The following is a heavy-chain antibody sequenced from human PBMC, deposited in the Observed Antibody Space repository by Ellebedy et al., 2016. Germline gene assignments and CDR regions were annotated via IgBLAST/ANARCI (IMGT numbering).Heavy chain of an antibody. V-gene: IGHV3-9*01. CDR1: GITFNGYA. CDR2: ISWNSGTI. D-gene: IGHD2-2*01. Sequence: SLKISXGASGITFNGYAMHWVRQAPGKGLEWVSSISWNSGTIGYADSVKGRFTISRDDAKNSLYLQMNSLSPEDTAFYYCAKSGTYSSSSGWFDPWGQGTLVTVSS. CDR3: AKSGTYSSSSGWFDP. J-gene: IGHJ5*02.